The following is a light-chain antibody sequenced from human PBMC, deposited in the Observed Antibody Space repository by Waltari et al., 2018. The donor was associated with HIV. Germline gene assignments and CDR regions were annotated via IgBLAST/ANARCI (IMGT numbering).Light chain of an antibody. CDR1: QSVTSGF. V-gene: IGKV3-20*01. CDR3: QQYGTSPRT. Sequence: EIVLTQSPGTLSLSPGERATLSCRASQSVTSGFLAWYQQRPGLPPTVLIYAASSRATGIPDRFIGSGSGTDFTLTISRLEPEDFAVYYCQQYGTSPRTFGQGTKVEIK. CDR2: AAS. J-gene: IGKJ1*01.